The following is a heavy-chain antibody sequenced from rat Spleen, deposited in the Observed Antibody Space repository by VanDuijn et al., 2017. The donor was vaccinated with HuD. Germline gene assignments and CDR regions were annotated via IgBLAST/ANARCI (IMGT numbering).Heavy chain of an antibody. Sequence: EVKLVDSGGGLVQPGRSLRLSCAASGFTFDDYGMAWVRQAPKNGLEWVASISWDGSSTYYVDNVKGRFTISRDNAKNVLYLQMDSLRSEDTATYYCARSVFDYWGQGVMVTVSS. CDR2: ISWDGSST. CDR3: ARSVFDY. V-gene: IGHV5-7*01. CDR1: GFTFDDYG. J-gene: IGHJ2*01.